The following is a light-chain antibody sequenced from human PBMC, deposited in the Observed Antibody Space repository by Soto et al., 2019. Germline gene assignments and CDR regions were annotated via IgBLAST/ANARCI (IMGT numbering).Light chain of an antibody. V-gene: IGKV3-15*01. Sequence: EIVMTQSPATLSVSPGERATLSCRASQSVSSNSAWYQKKPGQAPRLLIYDASTRATGIPARFSGSGSGTEFTLTISSLQSEDFAVYYCQQYNNWPALTFGGGTKVDIK. CDR3: QQYNNWPALT. CDR1: QSVSSN. J-gene: IGKJ4*01. CDR2: DAS.